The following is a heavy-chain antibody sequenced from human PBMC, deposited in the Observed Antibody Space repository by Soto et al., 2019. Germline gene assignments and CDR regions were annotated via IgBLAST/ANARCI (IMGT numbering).Heavy chain of an antibody. D-gene: IGHD3-22*01. CDR3: ARDLTPGVVDH. V-gene: IGHV1-3*01. J-gene: IGHJ4*02. CDR1: GYTLTSYA. Sequence: GASVKVSCKDSGYTLTSYAMNWVRQAPGQRLEWMGWINAGNGNTKYSQKFQGRVTITRDTSASTAYMELSSLRSEDTAVYYCARDLTPGVVDHWGQGTLVTVSS. CDR2: INAGNGNT.